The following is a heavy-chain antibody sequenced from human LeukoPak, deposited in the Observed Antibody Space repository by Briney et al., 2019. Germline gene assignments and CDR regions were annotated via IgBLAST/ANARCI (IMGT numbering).Heavy chain of an antibody. CDR2: IYYSGST. Sequence: NPSQTLSLTCTVSGGSISSGGYYWSWIRQHPGKGLEWIGYIYYSGSTYYNPSLKSRVTISVDTSKNQFSLKPSSVTAADTAVYYCARGKGGYSPSDVWGQGTTVTVSS. J-gene: IGHJ6*02. CDR1: GGSISSGGYY. CDR3: ARGKGGYSPSDV. V-gene: IGHV4-31*03. D-gene: IGHD5-18*01.